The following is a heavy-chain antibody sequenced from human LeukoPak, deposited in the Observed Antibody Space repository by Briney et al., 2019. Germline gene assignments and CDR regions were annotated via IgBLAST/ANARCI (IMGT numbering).Heavy chain of an antibody. D-gene: IGHD6-6*01. CDR2: ISYDGSNK. Sequence: GGSLRLSCAASGFTFSSYAMHWVRQAPGKGLEWVAVISYDGSNKYYADSVKGRFTISRDNSKNTLYLQMNSLRAEDTAVYCCARDPNPLSTSWAWGYYFDYWGQGTLVTVSS. V-gene: IGHV3-30*04. CDR3: ARDPNPLSTSWAWGYYFDY. J-gene: IGHJ4*02. CDR1: GFTFSSYA.